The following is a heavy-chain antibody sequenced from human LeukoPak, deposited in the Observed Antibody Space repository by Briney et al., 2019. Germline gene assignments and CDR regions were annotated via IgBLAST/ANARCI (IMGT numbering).Heavy chain of an antibody. V-gene: IGHV3-23*01. CDR3: AKRRGLELLYYYYMDV. J-gene: IGHJ6*03. CDR1: GFTFSSYG. CDR2: ISGSGGST. Sequence: GGSLRLSCAASGFTFSSYGMHWVRQAPGKGLEWVSAISGSGGSTYYADSVKGRFTISRDNSKNTLFLQMNSLRAEDTAVYYCAKRRGLELLYYYYMDVWGKGTTVTVSS. D-gene: IGHD1-7*01.